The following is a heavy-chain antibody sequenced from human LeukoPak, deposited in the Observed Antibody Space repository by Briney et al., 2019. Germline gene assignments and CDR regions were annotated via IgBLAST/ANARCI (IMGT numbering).Heavy chain of an antibody. CDR1: GGSISSSSYY. J-gene: IGHJ5*02. D-gene: IGHD4-23*01. CDR3: ARSSGKNSCFDP. Sequence: SETLSLTCTVSGGSISSSSYYWGWIRQPPGMGLGWIGSIYYSGSTYYNPSLKSRVTISVDTSKNQFSLKLSSVTAADTAVYYCARSSGKNSCFDPWGQGTLVTVSS. CDR2: IYYSGST. V-gene: IGHV4-39*01.